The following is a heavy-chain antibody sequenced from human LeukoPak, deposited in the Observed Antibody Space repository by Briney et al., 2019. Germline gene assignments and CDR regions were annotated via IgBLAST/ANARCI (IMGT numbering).Heavy chain of an antibody. Sequence: SGTLSLTCAVSGGSISSSSYYWGWIRQPPGKGLEWIGSIYYSGSTYYNPSLKSRVIISVDTSKNQFSLKLSSVTAADTAVYYCARHFPYSGSYYLTGYFDYWGQGTLVTVSS. J-gene: IGHJ4*02. CDR1: GGSISSSSYY. CDR3: ARHFPYSGSYYLTGYFDY. CDR2: IYYSGST. D-gene: IGHD1-26*01. V-gene: IGHV4-39*01.